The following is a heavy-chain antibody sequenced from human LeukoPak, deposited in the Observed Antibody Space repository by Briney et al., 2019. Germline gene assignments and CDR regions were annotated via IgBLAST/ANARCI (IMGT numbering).Heavy chain of an antibody. CDR2: IYSDGST. Sequence: SETLSLTCTVSGDSISSGTYYWTWIRQPAGTGLEWIGRIYSDGSTPYNPSLKSRVTFSVATSENQFSLHLNSLTAADTAVYYGAPERFTMIRGLVVSDFVSWGQGILVTVSS. V-gene: IGHV4-61*02. D-gene: IGHD3-10*01. J-gene: IGHJ4*02. CDR1: GDSISSGTYY. CDR3: APERFTMIRGLVVSDFVS.